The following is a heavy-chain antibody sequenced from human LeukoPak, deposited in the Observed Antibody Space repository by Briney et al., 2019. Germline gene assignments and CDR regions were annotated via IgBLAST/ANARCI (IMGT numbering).Heavy chain of an antibody. CDR2: IRSKASSYAT. D-gene: IGHD4-17*01. J-gene: IGHJ6*03. V-gene: IGHV3-73*01. CDR3: TRGGDYRYYYYYMDV. CDR1: GFIFSNYW. Sequence: GGALRLSCAASGFIFSNYWMSWVRQASGKGLEWVGRIRSKASSYATAYAAPVKGRFTISRDDSKNTAHLQMNSLKTEDTAVYYCTRGGDYRYYYYYMDVWGKGTTVTISS.